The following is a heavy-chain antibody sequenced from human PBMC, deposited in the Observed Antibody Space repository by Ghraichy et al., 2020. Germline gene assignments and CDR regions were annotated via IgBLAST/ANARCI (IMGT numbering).Heavy chain of an antibody. Sequence: GESLNISCKGSGYSFTSYWISWVRQMPGKGLEWMGRIDPSDSYTNYSPSFQGHVTISADKSISTAYLQWSSLKASDTAMYYCARLKDFWSAHYYYMDVWGKGTTVTVSS. CDR3: ARLKDFWSAHYYYMDV. D-gene: IGHD3-3*01. J-gene: IGHJ6*03. CDR1: GYSFTSYW. V-gene: IGHV5-10-1*01. CDR2: IDPSDSYT.